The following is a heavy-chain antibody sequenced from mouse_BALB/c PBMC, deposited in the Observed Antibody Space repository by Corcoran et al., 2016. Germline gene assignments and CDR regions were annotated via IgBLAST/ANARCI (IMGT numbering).Heavy chain of an antibody. CDR1: GYTFTNYG. J-gene: IGHJ1*01. D-gene: IGHD1-1*01. CDR3: ARSTTVVATYWYFDV. CDR2: INTYTGEP. V-gene: IGHV9-3-1*01. Sequence: QIQLVQSGPELKKPGETVKISCKASGYTFTNYGMNWVKQAPGKGLKWMGWINTYTGEPTYADDFKGRFAFSLETSASTAYLQINNLKNEDTATYFCARSTTVVATYWYFDVWGAGTTVTVSS.